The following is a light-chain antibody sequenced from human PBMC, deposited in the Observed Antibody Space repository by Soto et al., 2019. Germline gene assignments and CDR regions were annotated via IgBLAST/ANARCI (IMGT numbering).Light chain of an antibody. V-gene: IGKV1-5*03. CDR2: KAS. Sequence: DIQMTQSPSTLSASVGDRVTITCRASQSISYWLAWYQQKPGKAPNLLIYKASSLESGVPSRFSGSGSGTEFTLTINSLQPDDFANYYCQQYSNYPLTFGGGTKVEI. CDR1: QSISYW. CDR3: QQYSNYPLT. J-gene: IGKJ4*01.